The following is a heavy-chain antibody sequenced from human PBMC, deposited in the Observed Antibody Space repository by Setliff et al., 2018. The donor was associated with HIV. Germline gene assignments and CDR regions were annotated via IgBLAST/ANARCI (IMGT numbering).Heavy chain of an antibody. Sequence: GGSLRLSCAASGFTFSSYAMSWVRQAPGKGLEWVSAISSSSSYIYYADSVKGRFTISRDNAKNSLYLQMNSLRAEDTALYYCASRASHGAFDMWGQGTMVTVSS. CDR2: ISSSSSYI. CDR3: ASRASHGAFDM. J-gene: IGHJ3*02. CDR1: GFTFSSYA. V-gene: IGHV3-21*04.